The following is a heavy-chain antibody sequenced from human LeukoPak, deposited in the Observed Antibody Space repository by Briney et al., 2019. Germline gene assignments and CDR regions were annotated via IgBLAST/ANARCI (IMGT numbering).Heavy chain of an antibody. CDR3: AQDRAGDLGDYYQYWYFDL. J-gene: IGHJ2*01. CDR1: GFTFSSTA. V-gene: IGHV3-23*01. Sequence: PGESLRLSCTASGFTFSSTAMTWVRQTPGRGLEWVSTISGSGGSTYYADSVKGRFTISRDNSQNTLYLQMNSLRAGDTGLYYSAQDRAGDLGDYYQYWYFDLWGRGTLVTVSS. D-gene: IGHD4-17*01. CDR2: ISGSGGST.